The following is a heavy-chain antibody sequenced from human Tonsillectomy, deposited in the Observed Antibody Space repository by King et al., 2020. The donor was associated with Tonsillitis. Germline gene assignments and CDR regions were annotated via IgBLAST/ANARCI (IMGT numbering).Heavy chain of an antibody. CDR1: GDSISSGAYF. CDR3: ARDRLWGDGYKPNGDPYYYMDV. D-gene: IGHD5-24*01. Sequence: VQLQESGPGLVKPSQNLSLTCTVSGDSISSGAYFWSWIRQHPGKGLEWIGNIYYSGSTYYNPSLKNRLTISIDTPKNPFSLKLSSVTAADTAVYFRARDRLWGDGYKPNGDPYYYMDVWGKGTTVTVSS. J-gene: IGHJ6*03. CDR2: IYYSGST. V-gene: IGHV4-31*03.